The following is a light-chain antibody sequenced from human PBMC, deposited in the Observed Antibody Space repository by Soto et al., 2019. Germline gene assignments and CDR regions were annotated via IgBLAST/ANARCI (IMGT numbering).Light chain of an antibody. CDR2: DAS. CDR1: QSISSW. Sequence: DIQMTQSPSTLSASVGDRVTITCRASQSISSWLAWYQQKPGKAPKLLIYDASSLESGVPSRFRGSGSATEFTLTISSLQPDDFATYYCQQYNSYPWTFGQGTKVDIK. CDR3: QQYNSYPWT. J-gene: IGKJ1*01. V-gene: IGKV1-5*01.